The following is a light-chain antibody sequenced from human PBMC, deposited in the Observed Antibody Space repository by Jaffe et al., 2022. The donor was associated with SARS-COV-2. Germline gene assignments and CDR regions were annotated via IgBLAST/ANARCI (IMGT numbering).Light chain of an antibody. CDR3: QQYGSLPWT. CDR2: GAS. Sequence: EIVLTQSPGTQSLSPGERATLSCRASQRVSSNLLAWYQQKVGQAPRLLIYGASSRATGIPDRFSGSGSGTDFTLTIGGLEPEDFAVYYCQQYGSLPWTFGQGTKVEIK. CDR1: QRVSSNL. V-gene: IGKV3-20*01. J-gene: IGKJ1*01.